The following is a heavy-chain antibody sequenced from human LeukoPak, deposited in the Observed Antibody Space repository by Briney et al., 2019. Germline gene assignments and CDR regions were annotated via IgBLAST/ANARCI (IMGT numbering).Heavy chain of an antibody. V-gene: IGHV3-23*01. CDR2: ISGSGGST. CDR1: GFTFSNHG. D-gene: IGHD3-10*01. J-gene: IGHJ4*02. CDR3: ARVTYGSGTYGAFDY. Sequence: GGSLRLSCAASGFTFSNHGMNWVRQAPGKGLEWVSAISGSGGSTYYADSVKGRFTISRDNSKNTLYLQMNSLRAEDTAVYYCARVTYGSGTYGAFDYWGQGTLVTVSS.